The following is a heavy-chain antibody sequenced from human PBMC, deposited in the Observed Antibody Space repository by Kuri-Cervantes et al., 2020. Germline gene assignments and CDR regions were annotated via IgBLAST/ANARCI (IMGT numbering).Heavy chain of an antibody. CDR2: INHSGST. CDR3: ARVPRRGYSGYDKKYFDY. CDR1: GGSVSSGSYY. V-gene: IGHV4-39*07. D-gene: IGHD5-12*01. J-gene: IGHJ4*02. Sequence: ESLKISCTVSGGSVSSGSYYWSWIRQPPGKGLEWIGEINHSGSTNYNPSLKSRVTISVDTSENQFSLKLSSVTAADTAVYYCARVPRRGYSGYDKKYFDYWGQGTLVTVSS.